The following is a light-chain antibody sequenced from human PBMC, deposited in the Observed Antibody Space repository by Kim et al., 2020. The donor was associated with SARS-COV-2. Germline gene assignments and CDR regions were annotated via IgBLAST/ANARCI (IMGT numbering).Light chain of an antibody. CDR3: QQYNSYSLT. CDR2: KAS. Sequence: ASVGDRFTIPCRASQSISSWLAWYQQKPGKAPKLLIYKASSLESGVPSRFSGSGSGTEFTLTISSLQPDDFATYYCQQYNSYSLTFGGGTKVDIK. CDR1: QSISSW. V-gene: IGKV1-5*03. J-gene: IGKJ4*01.